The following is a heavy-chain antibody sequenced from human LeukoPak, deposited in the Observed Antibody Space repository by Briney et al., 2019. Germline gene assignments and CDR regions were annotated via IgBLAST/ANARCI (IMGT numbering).Heavy chain of an antibody. Sequence: SETLSLTCTVSGGSISSGGYYWSWIRQHPGKGLEWIGYIYYSGTTYYNPSLRSRVTISVDTSKNQFSLELSSVTAADTAVYYCARQGGVGATGSPDYWGQGTLVTVSS. J-gene: IGHJ4*02. D-gene: IGHD1-26*01. CDR2: IYYSGTT. CDR3: ARQGGVGATGSPDY. CDR1: GGSISSGGYY. V-gene: IGHV4-39*01.